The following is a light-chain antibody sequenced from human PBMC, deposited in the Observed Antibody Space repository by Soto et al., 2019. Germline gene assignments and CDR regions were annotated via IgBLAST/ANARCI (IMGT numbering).Light chain of an antibody. J-gene: IGLJ1*01. Sequence: QSALTQPASVSGSPGQSITISCTGTSSDVGTYSHVSWYQQHPGKPPKLMIYDVSNRPSGVSNRFSGSKSGNTASLTISGLQAEDEADYYCSSYTSSSTPYVFGTGTKVTVL. CDR2: DVS. CDR1: SSDVGTYSH. CDR3: SSYTSSSTPYV. V-gene: IGLV2-14*03.